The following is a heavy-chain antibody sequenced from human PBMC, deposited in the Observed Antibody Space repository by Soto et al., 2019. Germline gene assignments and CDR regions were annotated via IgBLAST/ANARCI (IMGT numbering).Heavy chain of an antibody. Sequence: QVHLVESGGGVVQPGRSLRLSCAASGFTFSSYGMHWVRQAPGKGLEWVAVIWYDGSNKYYADSVKGRFTISRDNSKKTLYLQMNSLSNAETVVYYWARQERTYYYYVMDVWCQVNTVNVSS. V-gene: IGHV3-33*01. D-gene: IGHD1-1*01. CDR2: IWYDGSNK. CDR1: GFTFSSYG. CDR3: ARQERTYYYYVMDV. J-gene: IGHJ6*02.